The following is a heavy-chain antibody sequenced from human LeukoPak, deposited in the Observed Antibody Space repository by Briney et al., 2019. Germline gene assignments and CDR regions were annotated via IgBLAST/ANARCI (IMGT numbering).Heavy chain of an antibody. Sequence: ASVKVSCKASGYTFTGYYMHWVRQAPGQGLEWMGWINPNSGGTNYAQKFQGRVTMTRDTSISTAYMELSRLRSDDTAVYYCARVASRDGYNFRAYYFDYWGQGTLVTVSS. D-gene: IGHD5-24*01. V-gene: IGHV1-2*02. CDR1: GYTFTGYY. CDR2: INPNSGGT. CDR3: ARVASRDGYNFRAYYFDY. J-gene: IGHJ4*02.